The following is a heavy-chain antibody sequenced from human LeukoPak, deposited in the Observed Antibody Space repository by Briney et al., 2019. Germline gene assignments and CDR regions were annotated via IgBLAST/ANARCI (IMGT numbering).Heavy chain of an antibody. J-gene: IGHJ4*02. V-gene: IGHV3-30*02. CDR3: ARDLDSCGSY. D-gene: IGHD3-22*01. CDR2: IRYDGTNQ. Sequence: GGSLRLSCVASEFMFSNYGMHWVRQAPNKGLEWVAFIRYDGTNQYYADSVRGRFTVSRDNSKNTLYLQMNSLRAEDTAVYYCARDLDSCGSYWGQGSLVTVSS. CDR1: EFMFSNYG.